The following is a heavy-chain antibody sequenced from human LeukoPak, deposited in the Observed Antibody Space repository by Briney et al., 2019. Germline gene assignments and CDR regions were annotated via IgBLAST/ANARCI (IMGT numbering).Heavy chain of an antibody. D-gene: IGHD4-17*01. V-gene: IGHV3-23*01. Sequence: GGALRLFCAGSGFTFSNHAMRWVRQAPGKGLEGASAISDSGGSTYYAESGKGRFTTSRDNSKKTLYLQMNSLSAEDTAIYYCTKARRNYGDYVHDYWGQGTLVTVSS. CDR3: TKARRNYGDYVHDY. CDR1: GFTFSNHA. J-gene: IGHJ4*02. CDR2: ISDSGGST.